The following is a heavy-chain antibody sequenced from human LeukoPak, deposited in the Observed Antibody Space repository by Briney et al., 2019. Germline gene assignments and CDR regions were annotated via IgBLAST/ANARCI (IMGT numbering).Heavy chain of an antibody. CDR1: GGTFSSYA. V-gene: IGHV1-69*13. D-gene: IGHD3-10*01. CDR2: IIPIFGTA. J-gene: IGHJ3*02. CDR3: VRDYGSGGYGAFDI. Sequence: ASVKVSCKASGGTFSSYAISWVRQAPGQGLEWMGGIIPIFGTANYAQKFQGRVTITADESTSTAYMELSSLRSEDTAVYYCVRDYGSGGYGAFDIWGQGTMVTVFS.